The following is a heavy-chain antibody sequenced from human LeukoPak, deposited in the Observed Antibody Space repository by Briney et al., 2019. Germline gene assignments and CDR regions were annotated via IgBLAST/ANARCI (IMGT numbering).Heavy chain of an antibody. J-gene: IGHJ5*02. Sequence: SETLSLTCTVSGGSISSYHWSWIRQPPGKGLEWIGYIYYSGSTNYNPSLKSRVTISVDTSKNQFSLKLSSVTAADTAVYYCARERAYYDILPRWFDPWGQGTLVTVSS. CDR1: GGSISSYH. D-gene: IGHD3-9*01. CDR2: IYYSGST. V-gene: IGHV4-59*12. CDR3: ARERAYYDILPRWFDP.